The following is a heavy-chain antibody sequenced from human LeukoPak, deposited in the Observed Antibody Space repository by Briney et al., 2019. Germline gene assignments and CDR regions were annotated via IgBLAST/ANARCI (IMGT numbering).Heavy chain of an antibody. CDR1: GGTFSSYA. J-gene: IGHJ6*03. CDR3: ARTSVPPQLLWFGELFAAGYYYYMDV. CDR2: IIPMFYTA. D-gene: IGHD3-10*01. Sequence: ASVKVSCKTSGGTFSSYAISWVRQAPGQGLEWMGGIIPMFYTANNAQKFQGRVTITADKSTSTAYMELSSLRSEDTAVYYCARTSVPPQLLWFGELFAAGYYYYMDVWGKGTTVTVSS. V-gene: IGHV1-69*06.